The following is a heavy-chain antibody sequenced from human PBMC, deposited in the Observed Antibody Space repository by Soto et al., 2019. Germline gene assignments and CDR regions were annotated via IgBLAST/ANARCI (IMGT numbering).Heavy chain of an antibody. CDR2: INHVGGT. D-gene: IGHD3-16*01. Sequence: PSETLSLTCAVYGGFLSESYWTWIRQPPGKGLEWIGEINHVGGTNYNTSLKSRVPMSVYTSQNQFSLRLISVTAADTVMYFCVRIRYQLPSSVLWLDPWGQGTPVTVS. CDR1: GGFLSESY. V-gene: IGHV4-34*01. J-gene: IGHJ5*02. CDR3: VRIRYQLPSSVLWLDP.